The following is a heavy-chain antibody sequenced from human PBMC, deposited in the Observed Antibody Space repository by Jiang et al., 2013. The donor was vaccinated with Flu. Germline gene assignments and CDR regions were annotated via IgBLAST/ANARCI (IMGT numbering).Heavy chain of an antibody. CDR2: ISGSGGST. CDR3: AKDPNWAIHYWFDY. D-gene: IGHD7-27*01. CDR1: GFTFSSYA. Sequence: ASGFTFSSYAMSWVRQAPGKGLEWVSAISGSGGSTYYADSVKGRFTISRDNSKNTLYLQMNSLRAEDTAVYYCAKDPNWAIHYWFDYWGQGTLVTVSS. V-gene: IGHV3-23*01. J-gene: IGHJ4*02.